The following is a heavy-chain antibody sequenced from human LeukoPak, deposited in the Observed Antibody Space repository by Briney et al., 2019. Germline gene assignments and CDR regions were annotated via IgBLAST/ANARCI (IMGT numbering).Heavy chain of an antibody. CDR3: AGDRSPGPIDI. J-gene: IGHJ3*02. V-gene: IGHV4-59*01. Sequence: SETLSLTCTVSSGSISSYYWSWIRQPPGKGLEWIGYIYSSGITNYNPSLKSRVTISVDTSRNQFSLKLSSVTAADTAVYYCAGDRSPGPIDIWGQGTMVTVSS. CDR2: IYSSGIT. D-gene: IGHD1-14*01. CDR1: SGSISSYY.